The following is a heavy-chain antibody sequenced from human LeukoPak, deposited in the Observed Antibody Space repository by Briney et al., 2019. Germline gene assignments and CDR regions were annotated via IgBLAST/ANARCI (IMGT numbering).Heavy chain of an antibody. CDR3: ARSPMVRDNIPYYYYMDV. CDR2: IIPIFGTA. V-gene: IGHV1-69*13. CDR1: GGTFSSYA. J-gene: IGHJ6*03. Sequence: SVKVSCKASGGTFSSYAISWVRQAPGQGLEWMGGIIPIFGTANYAQKFQGRVTITADESTSTAYMELSSLRSEDTAVYYCARSPMVRDNIPYYYYMDVWGKGTTVTISS. D-gene: IGHD3-10*01.